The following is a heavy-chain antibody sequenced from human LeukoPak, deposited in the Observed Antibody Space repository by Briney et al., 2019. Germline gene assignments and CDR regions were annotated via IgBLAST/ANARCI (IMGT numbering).Heavy chain of an antibody. CDR2: LYSGGTT. D-gene: IGHD3-10*01. Sequence: PGGSLRLSCAASGFTFSDYYMSWVRQAPGKGLEWVSVLYSGGTTYYSDSVKGRFTISRDHSKNTLYLQMNSLIAEDTAVYYCAKGGGIHVSFDYWGQGTLVTVSS. CDR1: GFTFSDYY. V-gene: IGHV3-66*01. J-gene: IGHJ4*02. CDR3: AKGGGIHVSFDY.